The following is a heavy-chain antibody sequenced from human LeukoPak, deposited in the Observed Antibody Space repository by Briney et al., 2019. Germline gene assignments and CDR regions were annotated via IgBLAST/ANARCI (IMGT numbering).Heavy chain of an antibody. J-gene: IGHJ4*02. CDR2: IYSGGST. V-gene: IGHV3-53*01. D-gene: IGHD3-10*01. CDR3: ARVFYYYGSGSYGVDY. Sequence: EGSLRLSCAASGFTFSDYWMHWVRQAPGKGLEWVSVIYSGGSTYYADSVKGRFTISRDNSKNTLYLQMNSLRAEDTAVYYCARVFYYYGSGSYGVDYWGQGTLVTVSS. CDR1: GFTFSDYW.